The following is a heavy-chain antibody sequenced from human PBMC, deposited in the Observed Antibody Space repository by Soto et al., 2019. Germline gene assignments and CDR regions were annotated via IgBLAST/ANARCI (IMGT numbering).Heavy chain of an antibody. J-gene: IGHJ6*02. V-gene: IGHV4-59*01. CDR3: AREVDYGMDV. CDR1: GGSISSYY. Sequence: SETLSLTGTVSGGSISSYYWSWIRQPPGKGLEWIGYIYYSGSTNYNPSLKSRVTISVDTSKNQFSLKLSSVTAADTAVYYCAREVDYGMDVWGQGTTVTVSS. CDR2: IYYSGST.